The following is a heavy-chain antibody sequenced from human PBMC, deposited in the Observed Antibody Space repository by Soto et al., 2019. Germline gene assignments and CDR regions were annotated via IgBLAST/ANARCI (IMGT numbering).Heavy chain of an antibody. CDR2: IDPSDSYT. Sequence: PGESLKISCKGSGYSFTSYWISWVRQMPGKGLEWVGRIDPSDSYTNYSPSSQGHVTISADKSISTAYLQWSSLKASDTAMYYCATHYYYYYGMDVWGQGTTVTVSS. J-gene: IGHJ6*02. V-gene: IGHV5-10-1*01. CDR3: ATHYYYYYGMDV. CDR1: GYSFTSYW.